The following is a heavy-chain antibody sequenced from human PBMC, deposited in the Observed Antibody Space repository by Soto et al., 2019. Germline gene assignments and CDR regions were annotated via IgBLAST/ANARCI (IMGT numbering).Heavy chain of an antibody. J-gene: IGHJ3*02. CDR2: IDYSGST. CDR3: ARGRAFEI. CDR1: GGSISSYY. Sequence: QVQLQESGPGLVKPSETLSLTCTVSGGSISSYYWSWIRQPPGKGVEWIGYIDYSGSTNYNPSLKSRVTISVDTSKNQFSLKLSSVTAADTAVYYCARGRAFEIWGQGTMVTVSS. V-gene: IGHV4-59*01.